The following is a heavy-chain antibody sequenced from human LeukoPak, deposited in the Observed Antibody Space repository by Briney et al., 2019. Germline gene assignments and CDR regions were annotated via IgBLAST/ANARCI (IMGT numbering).Heavy chain of an antibody. D-gene: IGHD2-8*01. CDR3: ARDRYIVLMVYEFDP. Sequence: PGGSLRLSCAASGFTFGNYAMSWVRQAPGKGLQWVSTIASYGGTTYYADSVKGRFTISRDNSKNTLYLQMNSLRAEDTAVYYCARDRYIVLMVYEFDPWGQGTLVTVSS. CDR2: IASYGGTT. CDR1: GFTFGNYA. V-gene: IGHV3-23*01. J-gene: IGHJ5*02.